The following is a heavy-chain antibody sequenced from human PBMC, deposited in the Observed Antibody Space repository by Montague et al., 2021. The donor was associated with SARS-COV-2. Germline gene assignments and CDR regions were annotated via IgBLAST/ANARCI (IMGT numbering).Heavy chain of an antibody. V-gene: IGHV4-34*01. J-gene: IGHJ6*03. CDR3: ARARQDVVVPALGIGAYYYYYYMDV. Sequence: SETLSLTCAVYGGSLSGYYWSWIRQPPVKGLAWIGEINHSGSTNYNPTLKSRVTISVDTSKNQFSLKLSSVTAADTAVYYCARARQDVVVPALGIGAYYYYYYMDVWGKGTTVTVSS. D-gene: IGHD2-2*01. CDR2: INHSGST. CDR1: GGSLSGYY.